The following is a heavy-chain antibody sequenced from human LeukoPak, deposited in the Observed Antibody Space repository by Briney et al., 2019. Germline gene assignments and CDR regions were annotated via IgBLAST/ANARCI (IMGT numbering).Heavy chain of an antibody. CDR3: ARAGKYYDFWSGYSPTSLNWFDP. J-gene: IGHJ5*02. CDR1: GGSISSYY. Sequence: PSETLSLTCTVSGGSISSYYWSWIRQPPGKGLEWIGYIYYSGSTNYNPSLKSRVTISVDTSKNQFSLKLSSVTAADTAVYYCARAGKYYDFWSGYSPTSLNWFDPWGQGTLVTVSS. D-gene: IGHD3-3*01. V-gene: IGHV4-59*01. CDR2: IYYSGST.